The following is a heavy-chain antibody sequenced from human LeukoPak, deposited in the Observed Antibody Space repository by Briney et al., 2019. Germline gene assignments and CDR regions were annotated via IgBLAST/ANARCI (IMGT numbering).Heavy chain of an antibody. CDR1: GFTFNSYW. J-gene: IGHJ4*02. D-gene: IGHD4-23*01. V-gene: IGHV3-21*01. CDR2: ISSSSSYI. Sequence: GGSLRLSCAASGFTFNSYWMNWVRQAPGKGLEWVSSISSSSSYIYYADSVKGRFTISRDNAKNSLYLQMNSLRAEDTAVYYCARDTYGGNSFYGADYWGQGTLVTVSS. CDR3: ARDTYGGNSFYGADY.